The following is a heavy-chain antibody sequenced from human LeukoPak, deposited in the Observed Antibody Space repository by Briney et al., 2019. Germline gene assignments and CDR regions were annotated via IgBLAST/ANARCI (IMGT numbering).Heavy chain of an antibody. V-gene: IGHV3-69-1*02. J-gene: IGHJ4*02. Sequence: GGSLRLFCAASGFNFNAYSLNWVRQAPGKGLEWLSYISHTGTIYYADSVKGRFTISRDDAEASVFLQMNSLRTEDTALYYCVRGGCGRAADCYSHYFDYWGQGTPVTVSS. CDR3: VRGGCGRAADCYSHYFDY. CDR1: GFNFNAYS. CDR2: ISHTGTI. D-gene: IGHD2-21*02.